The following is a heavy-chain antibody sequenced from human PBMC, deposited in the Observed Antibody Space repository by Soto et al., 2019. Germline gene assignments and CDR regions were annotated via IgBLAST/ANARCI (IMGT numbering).Heavy chain of an antibody. J-gene: IGHJ4*02. CDR1: GFTFSRYG. CDR3: AKDFSTVSPFDY. CDR2: ISYDGSNK. V-gene: IGHV3-30*18. D-gene: IGHD2-2*01. Sequence: GGSLRLSCEASGFTFSRYGMHWVRQAPGKGLEWVAVISYDGSNKYYADSVKGRFTISRDNSKNTLYLQMNSLRAEDTAVYYCAKDFSTVSPFDYWGQGTLVTVSS.